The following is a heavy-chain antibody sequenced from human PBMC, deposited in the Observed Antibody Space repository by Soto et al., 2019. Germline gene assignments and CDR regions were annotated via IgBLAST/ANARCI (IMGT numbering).Heavy chain of an antibody. D-gene: IGHD5-18*01. CDR3: AHRSHVQLWLVFDY. CDR1: GFSLSTSGVG. J-gene: IGHJ4*02. V-gene: IGHV2-5*02. CDR2: IYWDDDK. Sequence: SSPTLVNPTQTLTLTCTFSGFSLSTSGVGVGWIRQPPGKALEWLALIYWDDDKRYSPSLKSRLTITNDTSKNQVVLTMPNMDAVDTATYYCAHRSHVQLWLVFDYWGQGTLVTVPS.